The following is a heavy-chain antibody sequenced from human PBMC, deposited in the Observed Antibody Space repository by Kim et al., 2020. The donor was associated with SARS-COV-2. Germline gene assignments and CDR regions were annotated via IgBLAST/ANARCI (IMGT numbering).Heavy chain of an antibody. CDR3: ARDGLVGATTKAFDI. J-gene: IGHJ3*02. Sequence: ASVKVSCKASGYTFTSYAMNWVRQAPGQGLEWMGWINPNTGNPTYAQGFTGRFVFSLDTSVSTAYLQISSLKAEDTAVYYCARDGLVGATTKAFDIWGQGTMVTVSS. CDR2: INPNTGNP. V-gene: IGHV7-4-1*02. D-gene: IGHD1-26*01. CDR1: GYTFTSYA.